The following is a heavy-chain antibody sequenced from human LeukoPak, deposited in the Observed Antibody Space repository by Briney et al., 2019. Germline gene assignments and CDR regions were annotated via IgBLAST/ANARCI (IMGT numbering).Heavy chain of an antibody. D-gene: IGHD6-19*01. CDR2: INHSGST. J-gene: IGHJ6*03. CDR3: ARRAVAGHYYYYYMDV. V-gene: IGHV4-34*01. Sequence: ASETLSLTCAVYGGSFSGYYWSWIRQPPGRGLEWIGEINHSGSTNYNPSLKSRVTISVDTSKNQFSLKLSSVTAADTAVYYCARRAVAGHYYYYYMDVWGKGTTVTISS. CDR1: GGSFSGYY.